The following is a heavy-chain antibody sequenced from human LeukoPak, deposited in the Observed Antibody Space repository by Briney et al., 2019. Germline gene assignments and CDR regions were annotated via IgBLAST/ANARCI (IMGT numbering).Heavy chain of an antibody. V-gene: IGHV4-59*01. CDR2: IYYSGST. J-gene: IGHJ4*02. Sequence: SETLSLTCTVSGGPISSYYWSWIRQPPGKGLEWIGYIYYSGSTNYNPSLKSRVTVSVDTSKNQFSLKLSSVTAADTAVYYCARGIGHRFFDYWGQGTLVTVSS. CDR3: ARGIGHRFFDY. CDR1: GGPISSYY. D-gene: IGHD3-10*01.